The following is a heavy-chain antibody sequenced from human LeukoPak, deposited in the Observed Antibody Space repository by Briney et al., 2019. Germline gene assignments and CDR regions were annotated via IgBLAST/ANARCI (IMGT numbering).Heavy chain of an antibody. V-gene: IGHV3-23*01. CDR1: GFTFSSYA. CDR3: AKGIVGATRGADY. Sequence: GGSLRLSCAASGFTFSSYAMSWVRQAPGKGLEWVSAISGSGGSTYYADSVKGRFTISRDNSKNTLYLQMNRLRAEDTAVYYCAKGIVGATRGADYWGQGTLVTVSS. J-gene: IGHJ4*02. CDR2: ISGSGGST. D-gene: IGHD1-26*01.